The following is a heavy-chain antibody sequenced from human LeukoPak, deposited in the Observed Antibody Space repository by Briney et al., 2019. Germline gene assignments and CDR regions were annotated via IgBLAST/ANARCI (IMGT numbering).Heavy chain of an antibody. CDR2: ISAYNGNT. D-gene: IGHD4-11*01. CDR1: GYTFTSYG. Sequence: ASVKVSCKASGYTFTSYGISWVRQAPGQGLEWMGWISAYNGNTNYAQKLQGRVTMTTDPPTRTAYMELRSLGSDDTAVYYCARERGTTGGMDVWGKGTTVTVSS. J-gene: IGHJ6*04. V-gene: IGHV1-18*04. CDR3: ARERGTTGGMDV.